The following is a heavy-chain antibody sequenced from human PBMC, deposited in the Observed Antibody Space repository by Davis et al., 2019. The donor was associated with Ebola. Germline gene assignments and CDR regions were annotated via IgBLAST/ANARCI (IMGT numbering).Heavy chain of an antibody. CDR3: ARGTHYAHDY. J-gene: IGHJ4*02. V-gene: IGHV3-74*01. CDR2: TNSDGSIT. CDR1: GFTFSSNW. Sequence: PGGSLRLSCAASGFTFSSNWMHWVRQAPGKGLVWVSRTNSDGSITSYADSVKGRFTISRDNAKNTLYLQMNSLRDEDTAVYYCARGTHYAHDYWGQGTPVIVSS. D-gene: IGHD2-2*01.